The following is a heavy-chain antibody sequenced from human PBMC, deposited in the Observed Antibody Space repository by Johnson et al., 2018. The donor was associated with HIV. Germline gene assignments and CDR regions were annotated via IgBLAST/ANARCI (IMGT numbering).Heavy chain of an antibody. V-gene: IGHV3-30*04. CDR3: ARDRGTMIVVGSAFDI. CDR1: GFTFSSYA. Sequence: QVQLMESGGGVVQPGRSLRLSCAASGFTFSSYAMHWVRQAPGKGLEWVAVISSDGSNEYYADSVRGRFTISRDSSKSALYLQMNSLRAEDTAVYYCARDRGTMIVVGSAFDIWGQGTRVTVSS. CDR2: ISSDGSNE. J-gene: IGHJ3*02. D-gene: IGHD3-22*01.